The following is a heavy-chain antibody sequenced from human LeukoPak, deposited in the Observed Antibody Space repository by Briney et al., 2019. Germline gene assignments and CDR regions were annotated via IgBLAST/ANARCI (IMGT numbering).Heavy chain of an antibody. V-gene: IGHV4-59*01. CDR2: IYYLGST. D-gene: IGHD1-26*01. CDR1: GGSSSSYY. J-gene: IGHJ6*02. CDR3: ARGRSNYYGMDV. Sequence: SETLSLTCTVSGGSSSSYYWSWIRQPPGNGLEWVGHIYYLGSTNYNPSLKSRVTISIDTSKNYFSLKLNSVIAADTAVYYCARGRSNYYGMDVWGQGTTVTVSS.